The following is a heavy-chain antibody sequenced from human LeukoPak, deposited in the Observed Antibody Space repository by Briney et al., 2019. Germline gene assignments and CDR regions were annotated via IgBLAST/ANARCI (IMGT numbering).Heavy chain of an antibody. CDR3: ARATFWSGYQRDSWYMDV. Sequence: GGSLRLSCAASGFTFSSYGMHWVRQAPGKGLEWVAFIWHDGSNKYYVDSVKGRFTISRDNSENTLYLHMNSLRAEDTAVYYCARATFWSGYQRDSWYMDVWGKGTTVTVSS. CDR2: IWHDGSNK. CDR1: GFTFSSYG. J-gene: IGHJ6*03. V-gene: IGHV3-30*02. D-gene: IGHD3-3*01.